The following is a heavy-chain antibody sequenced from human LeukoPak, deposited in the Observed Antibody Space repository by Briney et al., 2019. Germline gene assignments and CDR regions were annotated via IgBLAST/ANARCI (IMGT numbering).Heavy chain of an antibody. CDR3: ARSSGRRGVYYFDY. D-gene: IGHD6-19*01. V-gene: IGHV1-8*01. CDR1: GYTFTSYD. CDR2: MNPNSGNT. J-gene: IGHJ4*02. Sequence: ASVKVSCKASGYTFTSYDINWVRQATGQGLEWMGWMNPNSGNTGYAQKFQGRVTMTRNTSISTAYMELSSLRSEDTAVYYCARSSGRRGVYYFDYWGQGTLVTVSS.